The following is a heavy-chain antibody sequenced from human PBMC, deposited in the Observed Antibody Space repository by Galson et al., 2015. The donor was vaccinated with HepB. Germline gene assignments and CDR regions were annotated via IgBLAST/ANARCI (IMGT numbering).Heavy chain of an antibody. J-gene: IGHJ4*02. V-gene: IGHV1-2*02. CDR1: EYTFTGYY. CDR2: INADTGAT. CDR3: SREDY. Sequence: SVKASCKASEYTFTGYYFHWVRQAPGQGLEWLGWINADTGATTYAQSFQDRVTMTRDTSIRTLYMELNRLRSEDTAVYFCSREDYYGQGTVVAVSS.